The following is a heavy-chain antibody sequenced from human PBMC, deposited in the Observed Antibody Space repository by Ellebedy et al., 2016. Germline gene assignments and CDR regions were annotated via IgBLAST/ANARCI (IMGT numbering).Heavy chain of an antibody. CDR3: ARGGSITIFGVIGGMDV. CDR2: INSDGSST. J-gene: IGHJ6*02. D-gene: IGHD3-3*01. CDR1: GFTFSSYW. Sequence: GESLKISCAASGFTFSSYWMHWVRQAPGKGLVWVSRINSDGSSTSYADSVKGRFTISRDNAKNTLYLQMNSLRAEDTAVYYCARGGSITIFGVIGGMDVWGQGTTVTVSS. V-gene: IGHV3-74*01.